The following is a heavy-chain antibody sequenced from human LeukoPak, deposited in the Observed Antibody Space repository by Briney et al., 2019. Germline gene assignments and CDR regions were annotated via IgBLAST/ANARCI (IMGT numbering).Heavy chain of an antibody. V-gene: IGHV1-69*13. J-gene: IGHJ4*02. CDR1: GGTFSSYA. CDR2: IIPIFGTA. CDR3: VPIENYYDSSGMGR. Sequence: SVKVSCKASGGTFSSYAISWVRQAPGQGLEWMGGIIPIFGTANYAQKFQGRVTITADESTSTAYMELSSLRSEDTAVYYCVPIENYYDSSGMGRWGQGTLVTVSS. D-gene: IGHD3-22*01.